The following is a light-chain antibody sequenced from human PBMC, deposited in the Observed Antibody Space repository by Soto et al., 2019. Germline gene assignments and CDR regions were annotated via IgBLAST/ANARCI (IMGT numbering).Light chain of an antibody. CDR1: SSDVGGYNY. J-gene: IGLJ1*01. Sequence: QSVLTQPRSVSGSSGQPVTISCTGSSSDVGGYNYVSWYQQHPGKAPKLMIYDVSKRPSGVPDRFSGSKSGNTASLTISGLLAEDEADYYCCSYADRYTVFGTGTKVTVL. CDR2: DVS. CDR3: CSYADRYTV. V-gene: IGLV2-11*01.